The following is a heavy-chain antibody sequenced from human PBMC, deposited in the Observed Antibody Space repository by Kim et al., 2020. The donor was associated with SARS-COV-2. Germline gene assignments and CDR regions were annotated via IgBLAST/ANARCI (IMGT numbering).Heavy chain of an antibody. D-gene: IGHD3-3*01. Sequence: GGSLRLSCAASGFTFSSYAMRWVRQAPGKGLEWVSTISGSGGNTYYADSVKGRFTISRDNSKNTLYLQMNSLRAEDTAVYYCAKDRGGVVTNFDYWGQGTLVTVSS. CDR2: ISGSGGNT. CDR1: GFTFSSYA. CDR3: AKDRGGVVTNFDY. V-gene: IGHV3-23*01. J-gene: IGHJ4*02.